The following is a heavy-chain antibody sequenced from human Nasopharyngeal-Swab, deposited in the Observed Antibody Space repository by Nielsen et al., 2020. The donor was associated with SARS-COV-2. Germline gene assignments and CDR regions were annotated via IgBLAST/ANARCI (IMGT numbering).Heavy chain of an antibody. J-gene: IGHJ4*02. V-gene: IGHV3-21*06. CDR1: GFTFSAYG. D-gene: IGHD2-15*01. Sequence: GGSLRLSCAASGFTFSAYGMNWVRQAPGKGLEWVSSISISSRYIYYADSLKGRFTISRDNAKNSLYLQMNSLRADDTAVYYCAREWLSGGRYFDYWGQGTLVTVSS. CDR3: AREWLSGGRYFDY. CDR2: ISISSRYI.